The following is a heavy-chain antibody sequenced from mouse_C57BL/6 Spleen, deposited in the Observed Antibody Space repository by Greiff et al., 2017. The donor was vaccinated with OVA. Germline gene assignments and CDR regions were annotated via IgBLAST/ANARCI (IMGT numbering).Heavy chain of an antibody. V-gene: IGHV7-3*01. CDR3: ARYKESRDYFDY. CDR2: IRNKANGYTT. J-gene: IGHJ2*01. CDR1: GFTFTDYY. Sequence: EVQLVESGGGLVQPGGSLSLSCAASGFTFTDYYMSWVRQPPGKALEWLGFIRNKANGYTTEYSASVKGRFTISRDNSQSILYLQMNALRAEDSATYYCARYKESRDYFDYWGQGTTLTVSS.